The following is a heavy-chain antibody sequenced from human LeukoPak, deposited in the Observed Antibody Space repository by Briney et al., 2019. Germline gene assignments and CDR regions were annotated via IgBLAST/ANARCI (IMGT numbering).Heavy chain of an antibody. J-gene: IGHJ4*02. D-gene: IGHD5-24*01. V-gene: IGHV1-18*01. CDR3: ARDGDGYTNGNFDY. CDR2: ISTYNGDT. CDR1: GYTFTKYG. Sequence: ASVNVSCKASGYTFTKYGLTWVRQAPGQGLEWMGWISTYNGDTNYAQNLQGRVTMTIDTSTSTAYMELRSPRSDDTAVYYCARDGDGYTNGNFDYWGQGTLVTVSS.